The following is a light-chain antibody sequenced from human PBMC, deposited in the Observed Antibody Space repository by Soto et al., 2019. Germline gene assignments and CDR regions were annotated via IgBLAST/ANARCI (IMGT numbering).Light chain of an antibody. CDR3: SSYAGSSNV. CDR2: EVN. J-gene: IGLJ1*01. CDR1: SSDVGGYNY. V-gene: IGLV2-8*01. Sequence: QSALTQPPSASGSPGQSVAISCTGTSSDVGGYNYVSWYQQHPGKAPKLMIYEVNKRPSGVPDRFSGSKSGNTASLTVSGPQAEDEAHYYCSSYAGSSNVFGTGTKLTVL.